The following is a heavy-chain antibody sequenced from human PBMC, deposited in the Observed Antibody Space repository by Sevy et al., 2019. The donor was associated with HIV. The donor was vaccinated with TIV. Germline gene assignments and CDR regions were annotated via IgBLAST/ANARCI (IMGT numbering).Heavy chain of an antibody. CDR2: ISGSGGST. CDR3: AKDPTVTTRGY. CDR1: GFTFSSYA. J-gene: IGHJ4*02. V-gene: IGHV3-23*01. Sequence: GGSLRLSCAASGFTFSSYAMSWVRQAPGKGLGWVSAISGSGGSTYYADSVKGRFTISRDNSKNTLYLQMNSLRAEDTAVYYCAKDPTVTTRGYWGQGTLVTVSS. D-gene: IGHD4-17*01.